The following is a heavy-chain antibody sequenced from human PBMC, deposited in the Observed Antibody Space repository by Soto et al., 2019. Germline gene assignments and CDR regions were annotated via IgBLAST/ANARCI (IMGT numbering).Heavy chain of an antibody. CDR3: ARDSLAARPGWFDP. Sequence: GGSVKVSCKPSGFTFTSYGINWGGEAPGQGLEWMGWISAYNGNTNYAQKFQGRVTMTTDTSTSTAYMELRSLRSDDTAVYYCARDSLAARPGWFDPWGQGTLVTVSS. V-gene: IGHV1-18*01. CDR2: ISAYNGNT. CDR1: GFTFTSYG. J-gene: IGHJ5*02. D-gene: IGHD6-6*01.